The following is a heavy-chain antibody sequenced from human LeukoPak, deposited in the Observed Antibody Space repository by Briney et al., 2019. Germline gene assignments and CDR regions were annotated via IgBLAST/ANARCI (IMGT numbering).Heavy chain of an antibody. CDR2: ISSSSSYI. D-gene: IGHD2-21*02. V-gene: IGHV3-21*01. Sequence: RGSLRLSCAASGFTFSSYSMNWVRQAPGKGLEWVSSISSSSSYIYYADSVKGRFTISRDNAKNSLYLQMNSLRAEDTAVYYCARVVVVTAMGWYFDLWGRGTLVTVSS. J-gene: IGHJ2*01. CDR1: GFTFSSYS. CDR3: ARVVVVTAMGWYFDL.